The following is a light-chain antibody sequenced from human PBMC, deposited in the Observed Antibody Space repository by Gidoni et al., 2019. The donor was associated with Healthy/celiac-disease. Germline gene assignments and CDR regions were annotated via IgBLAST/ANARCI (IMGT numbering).Light chain of an antibody. Sequence: IQMTQSPSSLSASVGDRVNITCRASQSISSYLNWYQQKPGKAPKLLIYAASSLQSGVPSRFSGSGSGTDFTRTISSLQPEDFATYYCQQSYSTPLTFGGGTKVEIK. CDR3: QQSYSTPLT. CDR2: AAS. CDR1: QSISSY. J-gene: IGKJ4*01. V-gene: IGKV1-39*01.